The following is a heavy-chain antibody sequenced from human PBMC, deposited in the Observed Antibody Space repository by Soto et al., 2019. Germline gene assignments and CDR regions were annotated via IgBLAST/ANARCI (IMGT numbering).Heavy chain of an antibody. Sequence: SETLSLTCIVSDGSISGYFWIWIRQPPVNGLEFIGYIYDTYTTNYNPSLKSRFTISLYTSKNHFSLRLTSVTAADTAVYYCARDKITGLFDYWGQGTLVTVSS. CDR2: IYDTYTT. J-gene: IGHJ4*02. CDR3: ARDKITGLFDY. V-gene: IGHV4-59*12. D-gene: IGHD1-1*01. CDR1: DGSISGYF.